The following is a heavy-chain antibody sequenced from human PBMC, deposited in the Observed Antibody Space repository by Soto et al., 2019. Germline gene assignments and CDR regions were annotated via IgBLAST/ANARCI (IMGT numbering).Heavy chain of an antibody. CDR2: INPNSGGT. Sequence: GASVKVSCKASGYTFTGYYMHWVRQAPGQGLEWMGWINPNSGGTNYAQKFQGRVTMTRDTSISTAYMELSRLRSDDTAVYYCAIVKVERAGTTGLDPWGQGTLVTVSS. CDR3: AIVKVERAGTTGLDP. CDR1: GYTFTGYY. D-gene: IGHD1-7*01. V-gene: IGHV1-2*02. J-gene: IGHJ5*02.